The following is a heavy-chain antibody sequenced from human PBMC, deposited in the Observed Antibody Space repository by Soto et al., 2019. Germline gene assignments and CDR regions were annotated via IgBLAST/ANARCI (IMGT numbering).Heavy chain of an antibody. CDR2: INAGNGNT. CDR3: ARGQGNSGYKPLDL. J-gene: IGHJ4*02. D-gene: IGHD5-12*01. Sequence: GASVKVSCKASGYIFTTYAIHWVRQAPGQRLEWMGWINAGNGNTKYSQKLQGRVTITRDTSANTVYMELSSLTSEDTTLYYCARGQGNSGYKPLDLWGLGTLVTVSS. V-gene: IGHV1-3*01. CDR1: GYIFTTYA.